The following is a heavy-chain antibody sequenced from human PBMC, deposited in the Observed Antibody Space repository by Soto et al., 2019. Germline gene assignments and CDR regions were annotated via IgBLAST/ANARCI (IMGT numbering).Heavy chain of an antibody. V-gene: IGHV3-9*01. CDR2: ISWNSGSI. CDR1: GFTFDDYA. Sequence: GGSLRLSCAASGFTFDDYAMHWVRQAPGKGLEWVSGISWNSGSIGYADSVKGRFTISRDNAKNSLYLQMNSLRAEDTALYYCAKDRGDYGDYPAYYYYYGMDVWGQGTTVTVSS. J-gene: IGHJ6*02. CDR3: AKDRGDYGDYPAYYYYYGMDV. D-gene: IGHD4-17*01.